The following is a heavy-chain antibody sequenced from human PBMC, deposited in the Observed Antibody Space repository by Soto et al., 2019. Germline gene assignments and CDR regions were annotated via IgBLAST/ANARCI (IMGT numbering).Heavy chain of an antibody. CDR2: AYYRSQWYI. D-gene: IGHD1-1*01. CDR1: GDSISSNTAA. Sequence: RSQTLSLTCAISGDSISSNTAAWNWIRQSPSRGLEWLGRAYYRSQWYIDFASSVKSRLTINPDTSKNQISLHLKSVTPEDTAIYYCAREFEATSLDVWGPGTTVTVSS. V-gene: IGHV6-1*01. J-gene: IGHJ6*02. CDR3: AREFEATSLDV.